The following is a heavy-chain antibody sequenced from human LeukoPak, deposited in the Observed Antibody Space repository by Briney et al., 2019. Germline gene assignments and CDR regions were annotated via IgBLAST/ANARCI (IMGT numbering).Heavy chain of an antibody. D-gene: IGHD3-16*01. CDR2: IYPGDSDT. V-gene: IGHV5-51*01. Sequence: GESLKISCKGSGYTFSSYWIDWVRQVPGKGLEWMGSIYPGDSDTRYSPSFQGHVTISADKSISTAYLQRSSLKASDSAIYYCARGGSHFEYWGQGTLVTVSS. CDR1: GYTFSSYW. J-gene: IGHJ4*02. CDR3: ARGGSHFEY.